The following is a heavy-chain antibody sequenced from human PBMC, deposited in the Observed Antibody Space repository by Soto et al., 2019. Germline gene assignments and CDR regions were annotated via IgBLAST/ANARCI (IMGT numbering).Heavy chain of an antibody. CDR2: IIPIFGTA. CDR1: GGTFSSYA. D-gene: IGHD3-16*01. J-gene: IGHJ4*02. V-gene: IGHV1-69*13. Sequence: SVKVSCKASGGTFSSYAISWVRQAPGQGLEWMGGIIPIFGTANCAQKFQGRVTITADESTSTAYMELSSLRSEDTAVYYCARHGVITGLRLGELGYWGQGTLVTVSS. CDR3: ARHGVITGLRLGELGY.